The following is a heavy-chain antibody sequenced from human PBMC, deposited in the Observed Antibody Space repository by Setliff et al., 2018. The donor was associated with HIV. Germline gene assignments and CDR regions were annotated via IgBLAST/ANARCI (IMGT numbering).Heavy chain of an antibody. CDR2: IRSKAYGGTT. D-gene: IGHD1-26*01. J-gene: IGHJ1*01. Sequence: AGGSLRLSCTTSGFTFGDYAMSWVRQAPGKGLEWVGFIRSKAYGGTTEYAASVKGRFTISRDDSKSIAYLQMNSLKTEDTAVYYCTRVAMPTFFQHWGQGTLVTVSS. CDR3: TRVAMPTFFQH. V-gene: IGHV3-49*04. CDR1: GFTFGDYA.